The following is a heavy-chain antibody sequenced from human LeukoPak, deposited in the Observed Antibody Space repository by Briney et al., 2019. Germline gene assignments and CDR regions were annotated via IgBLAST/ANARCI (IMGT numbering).Heavy chain of an antibody. CDR3: ARRVEIVVGATYFDY. V-gene: IGHV5-51*01. J-gene: IGHJ4*02. CDR2: IYPGDSDT. Sequence: GESLKISCKGSGYSFTSYWIGWVRQMPGKGLEWMGIIYPGDSDTRYSPSFQGQVTISADKSISTAYLQWSSLKASDTAMYYCARRVEIVVGATYFDYWGQGTLVIVSS. CDR1: GYSFTSYW. D-gene: IGHD1-26*01.